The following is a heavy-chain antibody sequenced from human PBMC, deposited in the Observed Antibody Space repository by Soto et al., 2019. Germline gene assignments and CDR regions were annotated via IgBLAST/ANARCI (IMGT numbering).Heavy chain of an antibody. CDR3: VRYSDGAEPGKPNSDY. CDR2: ISSDGTTT. CDR1: GFTLSNFW. Sequence: GGSLRLSCAASGFTLSNFWMHWVRQGPGMGLVWVSRISSDGTTTRYGDSVRGRFTVSRDNAKNTVYLQMNSLRVEDTAVYYCVRYSDGAEPGKPNSDYWGQGTLVTVSS. V-gene: IGHV3-74*01. J-gene: IGHJ4*02. D-gene: IGHD6-13*01.